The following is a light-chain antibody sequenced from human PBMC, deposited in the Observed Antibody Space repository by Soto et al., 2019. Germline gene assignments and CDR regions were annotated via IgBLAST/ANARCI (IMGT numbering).Light chain of an antibody. V-gene: IGKV1-5*03. CDR1: QTSNW. CDR2: KAS. CDR3: QQYNNYSPRT. J-gene: IGKJ1*01. Sequence: DIQMTQSPSTLPASVGDRVTITCRASQTSNWLAWYQQKPGKAPKLLIYKASSLESGVPSRFSGSGSGTEFTLTISSLQPDDFATYYCQQYNNYSPRTFGQGTKLEIK.